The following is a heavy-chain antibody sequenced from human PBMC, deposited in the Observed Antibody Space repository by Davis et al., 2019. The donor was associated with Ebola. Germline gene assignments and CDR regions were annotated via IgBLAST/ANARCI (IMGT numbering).Heavy chain of an antibody. Sequence: SVKVSCKASGGTFSSYAISWVRQAPGQGLEWMGGIIPILGIANYAQKFQGRVTITADESTSTAYMELSSLRSEDTAVYYCARDGKESGYYYMDVWGKGTTVTVSS. J-gene: IGHJ6*03. CDR1: GGTFSSYA. D-gene: IGHD4-23*01. CDR3: ARDGKESGYYYMDV. V-gene: IGHV1-69*10. CDR2: IIPILGIA.